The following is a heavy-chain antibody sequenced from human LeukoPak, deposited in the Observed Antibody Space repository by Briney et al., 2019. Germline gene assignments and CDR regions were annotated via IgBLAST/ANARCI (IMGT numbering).Heavy chain of an antibody. V-gene: IGHV3-74*01. D-gene: IGHD5-18*01. CDR1: GFTFSNSW. CDR3: ARGVDNSYGYVF. J-gene: IGHJ4*02. Sequence: GGSLRLSCAASGFTFSNSWMRWVRQAPGEGLVWVSRISGDGSTTNYADSVKGRFTISRDNAMNTLYLQMNSLRTEDTAVYYCARGVDNSYGYVFWGQGTRVGVSP. CDR2: ISGDGSTT.